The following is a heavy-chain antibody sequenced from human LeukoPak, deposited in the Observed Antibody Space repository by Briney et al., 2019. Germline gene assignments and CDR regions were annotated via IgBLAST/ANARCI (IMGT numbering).Heavy chain of an antibody. J-gene: IGHJ6*02. D-gene: IGHD3-10*01. CDR2: IYHSGIT. CDR1: GGSISSGGYS. V-gene: IGHV4-30-2*01. Sequence: SQTLSLTCAVSGGSISSGGYSWRWIRQPPGKGLECIGYIYHSGITYSNPSLKSRVTISVDRSKNQFSLKLSSVTAADTAVYYCARGSGFYYGSGSPPTAVDVWGQGTTVTVSS. CDR3: ARGSGFYYGSGSPPTAVDV.